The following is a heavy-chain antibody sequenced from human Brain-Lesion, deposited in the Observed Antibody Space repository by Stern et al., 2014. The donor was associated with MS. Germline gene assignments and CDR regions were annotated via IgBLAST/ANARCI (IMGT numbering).Heavy chain of an antibody. V-gene: IGHV4-30-2*01. D-gene: IGHD2-2*01. Sequence: QLQLQESGAGLVKPSQTLSLTCSVSGYSITSAAFSWTRIRQAPGKGLEWIGYMDYGGSPHYTPDLRGGVNISVATYTNQFCPRRNSVTAADTAVYYCARGRSRVHPPLDPWGQGTLVTVSS. J-gene: IGHJ5*02. CDR3: ARGRSRVHPPLDP. CDR2: MDYGGSP. CDR1: GYSITSAAFS.